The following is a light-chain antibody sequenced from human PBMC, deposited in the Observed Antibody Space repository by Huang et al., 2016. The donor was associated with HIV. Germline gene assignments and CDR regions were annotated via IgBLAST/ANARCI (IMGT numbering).Light chain of an antibody. CDR3: QQYGSSSYT. J-gene: IGKJ2*01. V-gene: IGKV3D-20*01. CDR2: DAS. CDR1: QSIRNRY. Sequence: EIVLTQSPATLSLSPGERATLSCRATQSIRNRYLAWFQQKPGLAPRLLIYDASNRATGFPDRFIGGGSGTDFTLTISRLEPEDFAVYYCQQYGSSSYTFGQGTKLELK.